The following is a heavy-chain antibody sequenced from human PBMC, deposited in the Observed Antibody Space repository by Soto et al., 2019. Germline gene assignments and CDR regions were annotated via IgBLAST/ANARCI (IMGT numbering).Heavy chain of an antibody. J-gene: IGHJ4*02. CDR2: IYSGGST. Sequence: PGGSLRLSCAACGLTVSSTYMSWVRQAPGKGLEWVSVIYSGGSTFYADSVKGRFTISRDNSKNTLYLHMNSLRAEVTAVYYCAKMYSGSSPLQYWGQGTLVTVSS. CDR1: GLTVSSTY. V-gene: IGHV3-53*01. CDR3: AKMYSGSSPLQY. D-gene: IGHD1-26*01.